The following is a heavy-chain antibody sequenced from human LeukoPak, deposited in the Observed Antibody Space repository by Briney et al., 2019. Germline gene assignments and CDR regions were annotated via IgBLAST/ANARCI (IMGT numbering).Heavy chain of an antibody. Sequence: GGSLRLSCAASGFTFSTYSMNWVRQAPGKGLEWVSSISSSSSSIYYADSVKGRFTISRDNAKDSLYLQMNSLRAEDTAVYYCARELVTSSYWGQGTLVTVSS. CDR2: ISSSSSSI. CDR3: ARELVTSSY. CDR1: GFTFSTYS. J-gene: IGHJ4*02. D-gene: IGHD4-23*01. V-gene: IGHV3-21*01.